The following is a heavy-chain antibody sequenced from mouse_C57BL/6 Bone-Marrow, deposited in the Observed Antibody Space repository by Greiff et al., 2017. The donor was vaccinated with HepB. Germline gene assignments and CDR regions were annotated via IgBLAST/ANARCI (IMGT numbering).Heavy chain of an antibody. V-gene: IGHV1-64*01. Sequence: QVQLQQPGAELVKPGASVKLSCKASGYTFNSYWMHWVKQRPGQGLEWIGMIHPNSGSTNYNEKFKSKATLTVDKSSSTAYMQLSSLTSKDSAVYYCAINWERTYYFDYWGQGTTLTVSS. CDR3: AINWERTYYFDY. J-gene: IGHJ2*01. CDR1: GYTFNSYW. D-gene: IGHD4-1*01. CDR2: IHPNSGST.